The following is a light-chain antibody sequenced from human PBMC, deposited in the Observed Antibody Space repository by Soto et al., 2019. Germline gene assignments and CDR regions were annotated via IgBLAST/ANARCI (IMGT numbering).Light chain of an antibody. CDR3: QQLNSYPVT. CDR2: ATS. V-gene: IGKV1-9*01. Sequence: DIQLTQSPSFLSASVGDRVTITCRASQCLNSYFAWYQQKPGKAPKLLLYATSTLQSVFQSRFSGSGSGAEFTLTITSLQPEDIATYYCQQLNSYPVTFGVGTKVEIK. J-gene: IGKJ4*01. CDR1: QCLNSY.